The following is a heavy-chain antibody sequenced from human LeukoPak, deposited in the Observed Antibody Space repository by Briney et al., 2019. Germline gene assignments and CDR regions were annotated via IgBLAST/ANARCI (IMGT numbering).Heavy chain of an antibody. CDR2: INPNSGGT. Sequence: ASVKVSCKASGYTFTGYYMHWVRQAPRQGLEWMGRINPNSGGTNYAQKFQGRVTMTRDTSISTAYMELSRLRSDDTAVYYCARDGANCGGDCYSYYYYYYGMDVWGQGTTVTVSS. V-gene: IGHV1-2*06. CDR1: GYTFTGYY. D-gene: IGHD2-21*02. CDR3: ARDGANCGGDCYSYYYYYYGMDV. J-gene: IGHJ6*02.